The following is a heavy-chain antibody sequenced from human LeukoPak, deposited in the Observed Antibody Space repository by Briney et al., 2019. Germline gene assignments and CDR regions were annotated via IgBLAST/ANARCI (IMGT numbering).Heavy chain of an antibody. CDR2: ISSSGSTI. CDR1: GFTFSSYE. J-gene: IGHJ4*02. Sequence: GGSLRLSCAASGFTFSSYEMNWVRQAPGKGLEWVSYISSSGSTIYYADSVKGRFTISRDNAKNSLYLQMNSLRAEDTAVYYCARTTTIFGVVISFDYWGQGTLVTVSS. D-gene: IGHD3-3*01. CDR3: ARTTTIFGVVISFDY. V-gene: IGHV3-48*03.